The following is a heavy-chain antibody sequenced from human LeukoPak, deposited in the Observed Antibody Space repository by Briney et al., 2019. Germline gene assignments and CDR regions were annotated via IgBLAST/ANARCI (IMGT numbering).Heavy chain of an antibody. CDR3: ARDRRVAVAGTGFLSGYYYYYGMDV. Sequence: GGSLRLSCAASGFTFSSNWMHWVRQAPGKGLEWVAVIWYDGSNKYYADSVKGRFTISRDNSKNTLYLQMNSLRAEDTAVYYCARDRRVAVAGTGFLSGYYYYYGMDVWGQGTTVTVSS. CDR1: GFTFSSNW. CDR2: IWYDGSNK. D-gene: IGHD6-19*01. V-gene: IGHV3-33*01. J-gene: IGHJ6*02.